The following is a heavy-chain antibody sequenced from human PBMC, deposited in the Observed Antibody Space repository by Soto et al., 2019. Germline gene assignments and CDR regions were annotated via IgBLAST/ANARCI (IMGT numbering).Heavy chain of an antibody. CDR3: AKVPLWFGGNNWFDP. CDR1: GFPFSSYA. D-gene: IGHD3-10*01. J-gene: IGHJ5*02. Sequence: PGGSLRLSCAASGFPFSSYAMSWVRQAPGKGLEWVSAISGSGGSTYYADSVKGRFTISRDNSKNTLYLQMNSLRAEDTAVYYCAKVPLWFGGNNWFDPWGQGTLVTVSS. V-gene: IGHV3-23*01. CDR2: ISGSGGST.